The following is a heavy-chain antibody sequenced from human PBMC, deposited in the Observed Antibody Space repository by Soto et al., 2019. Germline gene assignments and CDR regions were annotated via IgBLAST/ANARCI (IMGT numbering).Heavy chain of an antibody. J-gene: IGHJ4*02. CDR1: GFTFTSSA. V-gene: IGHV1-58*01. CDR2: IVVGSGNT. Sequence: QMQLVQSGPEVKKPGTSVKVSCKASGFTFTSSAVQWVRQARGQRLEWIGWIVVGSGNTNYAQKFQERVTITRDMSTSTAYMELSSLRSEDTAVYYCAADHRGYYYDSSGYRGDYWGQGTLVTVSS. D-gene: IGHD3-22*01. CDR3: AADHRGYYYDSSGYRGDY.